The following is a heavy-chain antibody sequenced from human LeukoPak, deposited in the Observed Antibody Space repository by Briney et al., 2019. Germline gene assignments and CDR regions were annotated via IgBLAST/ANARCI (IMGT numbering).Heavy chain of an antibody. CDR3: AREGVVAATGGFDY. Sequence: SETMSLTCTVSGGSLSSGSYYWSWLRQPPGKGLEWIRYIYYSGSTNYNPSLKSRVTISGDTSKNQSSLKLSSVTAADTAVYYCAREGVVAATGGFDYWGQGTLVTVSS. CDR1: GGSLSSGSYY. J-gene: IGHJ4*02. V-gene: IGHV4-61*01. CDR2: IYYSGST. D-gene: IGHD2-15*01.